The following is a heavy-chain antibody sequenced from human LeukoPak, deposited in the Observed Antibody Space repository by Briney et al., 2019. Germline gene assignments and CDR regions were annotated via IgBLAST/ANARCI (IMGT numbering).Heavy chain of an antibody. Sequence: GGSLRLSCAASGFTFSNYGMHWVRQAPGKGLEWVAFIRFDGSNRYFADSVKGRFTISRDNSKNTLYLQMNSLKAEDTAVYFCARSRSPCDYWGQGALVTVSS. CDR1: GFTFSNYG. V-gene: IGHV3-30*02. CDR3: ARSRSPCDY. D-gene: IGHD1-26*01. J-gene: IGHJ4*02. CDR2: IRFDGSNR.